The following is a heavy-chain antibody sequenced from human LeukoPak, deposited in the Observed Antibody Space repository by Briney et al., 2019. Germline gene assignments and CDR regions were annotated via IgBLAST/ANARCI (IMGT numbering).Heavy chain of an antibody. J-gene: IGHJ6*02. V-gene: IGHV4-4*07. CDR1: GGSISTYY. CDR3: ARDRVDSSGYYYYGMDV. CDR2: IYTSGST. D-gene: IGHD3-22*01. Sequence: SEALSLTCTVSGGSISTYYWSWIRQPAGKGLEWIGRIYTSGSTNYNPSLKSRVTMSVDTSKNQFSLKLSSVTAADTAVYYCARDRVDSSGYYYYGMDVWGQGTTVTVSS.